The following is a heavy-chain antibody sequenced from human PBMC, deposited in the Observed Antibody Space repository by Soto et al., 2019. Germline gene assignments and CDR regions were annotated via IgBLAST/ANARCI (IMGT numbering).Heavy chain of an antibody. D-gene: IGHD3-10*01. CDR3: ATDKSSSGSSFSPLY. CDR2: ISGSGDGT. J-gene: IGHJ4*02. CDR1: GFTFSANA. Sequence: HPGGSLRLSCAASGFTFSANAMSWVRQAPGKGLEWVSTISGSGDGTYYADSVKGRFTISRDSSKNTLYLQMNSLRADDTAVYYCATDKSSSGSSFSPLYWGQGTLVTVSS. V-gene: IGHV3-23*01.